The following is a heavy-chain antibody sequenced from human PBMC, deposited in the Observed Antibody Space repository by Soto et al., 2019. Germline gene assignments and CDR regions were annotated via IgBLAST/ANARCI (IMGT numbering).Heavy chain of an antibody. J-gene: IGHJ4*02. CDR2: IYHSGST. V-gene: IGHV4-30-2*01. D-gene: IGHD5-12*01. CDR3: ARVNSGYDWYYFDY. Sequence: KPSETLSLTCAVSGGSISSGGYSWSWIRQPPGKGLEWIGYIYHSGSTYYNPSLKSRITISVDRSKNQFSLKLSSVTAADTAVYYCARVNSGYDWYYFDYWGQGTLVTVSS. CDR1: GGSISSGGYS.